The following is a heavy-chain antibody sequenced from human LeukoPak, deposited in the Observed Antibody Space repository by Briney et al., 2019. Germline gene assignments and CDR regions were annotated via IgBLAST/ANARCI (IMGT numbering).Heavy chain of an antibody. D-gene: IGHD3-10*01. CDR1: GGTFSRYA. CDR2: IIPVLGTT. V-gene: IGHV1-69*13. CDR3: ATPGGDYYYYSLDV. Sequence: SVKVSCKASGGTFSRYAISWVRQAPGQGLEWMGGIIPVLGTTNYAQTFQNKVTITADESTSTTYMELSSLTSEDTAVYYCATPGGDYYYYSLDVWGKGTPVTISS. J-gene: IGHJ6*03.